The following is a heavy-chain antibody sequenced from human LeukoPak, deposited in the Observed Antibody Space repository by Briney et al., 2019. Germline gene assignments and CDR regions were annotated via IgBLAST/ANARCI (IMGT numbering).Heavy chain of an antibody. CDR3: ARDPFYDILTGYLLSDY. J-gene: IGHJ4*02. CDR1: GGSISSSSYY. V-gene: IGHV4-39*02. Sequence: SETLSLTCTVSGGSISSSSYYWGWIRQPPGKGLEWIGSIYYSGSTYYNPSLKSRVTISVDTSKNQFSLKLSSVTAADTAVYYCARDPFYDILTGYLLSDYWGQGTLVTVSS. D-gene: IGHD3-9*01. CDR2: IYYSGST.